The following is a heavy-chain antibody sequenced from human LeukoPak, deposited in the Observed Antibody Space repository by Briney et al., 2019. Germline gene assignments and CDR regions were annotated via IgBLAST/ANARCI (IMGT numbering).Heavy chain of an antibody. J-gene: IGHJ4*02. V-gene: IGHV3-23*01. CDR3: ARYLDSGTSPGHY. Sequence: GGSLRLSCAASGFTFSSHAMSWVRQPPGKGLEWVSTVSGSGSRTYYADSVKGRFTISRDNSKNTLFLQMDSLRADDTAVYYCARYLDSGTSPGHYWGQGTLVTVSS. D-gene: IGHD1-26*01. CDR2: VSGSGSRT. CDR1: GFTFSSHA.